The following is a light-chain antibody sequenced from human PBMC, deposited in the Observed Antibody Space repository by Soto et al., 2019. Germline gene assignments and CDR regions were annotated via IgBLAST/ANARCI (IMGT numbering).Light chain of an antibody. J-gene: IGKJ1*01. Sequence: DIQMTQSPSTISASVGDRVTITCRASQSTSTWLAWYQHKPGKAPNLLIYKASSLESGVPSRFSGSGSGTEFTLTISSLQPDDVATYYCQQYGRYRTFGQGTKVEIK. CDR2: KAS. CDR1: QSTSTW. CDR3: QQYGRYRT. V-gene: IGKV1-5*03.